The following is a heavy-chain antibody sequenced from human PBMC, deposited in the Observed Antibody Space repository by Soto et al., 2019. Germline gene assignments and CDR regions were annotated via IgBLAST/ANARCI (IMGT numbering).Heavy chain of an antibody. J-gene: IGHJ3*02. CDR1: GFTFSSYA. V-gene: IGHV3-30-3*01. CDR3: ARLPTSNAFDI. Sequence: GSLRLSCAASGFTFSSYAMHWVRQAPGKGLEWVAVISYDGSNKYYADSVKGRFTISRDNSKNTLYLQMNSLRAEDTAVYYCARLPTSNAFDIWGQGTMVTVSS. D-gene: IGHD2-2*01. CDR2: ISYDGSNK.